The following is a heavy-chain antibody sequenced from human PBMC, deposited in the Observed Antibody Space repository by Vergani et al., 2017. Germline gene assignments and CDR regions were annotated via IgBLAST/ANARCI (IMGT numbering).Heavy chain of an antibody. CDR3: AKDFHSGYDLEEGPFDY. V-gene: IGHV3-23*01. J-gene: IGHJ4*02. CDR1: GFTFSSYA. D-gene: IGHD5-12*01. CDR2: ISGSGGST. Sequence: EVQLLESGGGLVQPGGSLRLSCAASGFTFSSYAMSWVRQAPGKGLEWVSAISGSGGSTYYADSVKGRFTISRDNSKNTLYLQMNSLGAEDTAVYYCAKDFHSGYDLEEGPFDYWGQGTLVTVSS.